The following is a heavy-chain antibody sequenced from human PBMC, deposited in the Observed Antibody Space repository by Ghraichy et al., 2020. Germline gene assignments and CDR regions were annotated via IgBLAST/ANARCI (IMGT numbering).Heavy chain of an antibody. D-gene: IGHD6-19*01. CDR1: GFIFSNYW. V-gene: IGHV3-7*01. J-gene: IGHJ4*02. CDR3: TRGVAEAPGLGDY. Sequence: GGSLRLSCAASGFIFSNYWMSWVRQAPGKGLEWVATINQHGGDISYVGSVRGRFTISRDNARNSLYVQMNSLNAEDTAVYYCTRGVAEAPGLGDYWGQGTLVTVSS. CDR2: INQHGGDI.